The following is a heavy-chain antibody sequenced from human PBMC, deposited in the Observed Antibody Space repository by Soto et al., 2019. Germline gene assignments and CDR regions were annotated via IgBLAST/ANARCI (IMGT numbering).Heavy chain of an antibody. CDR1: GYTFTSYG. Sequence: GASVKVSCKASGYTFTSYGNSWVRQAPGQGLEWMGWISAYNGNTNYAQKLQGRVTMTTDTSTSTAYMELRSLRSDDTAVYYCASTILTGYSIWYFDYWGQGTLVTVSS. V-gene: IGHV1-18*01. CDR2: ISAYNGNT. CDR3: ASTILTGYSIWYFDY. J-gene: IGHJ4*02. D-gene: IGHD3-9*01.